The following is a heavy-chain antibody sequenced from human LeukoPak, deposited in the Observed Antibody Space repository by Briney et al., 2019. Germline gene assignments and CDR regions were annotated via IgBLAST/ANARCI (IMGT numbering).Heavy chain of an antibody. J-gene: IGHJ5*02. CDR1: RFTFSNYS. CDR2: ISSRSRTI. Sequence: GGSLRLSCAASRFTFSNYSMNWVRQAPGKGLEWVSYISSRSRTIYYADSVKGRFTISRDNSKNTLFLQMNSLRPEDTAMYYCAKGRRYNLLTGYYVSEVDPWGQGTLVTVSS. V-gene: IGHV3-48*01. D-gene: IGHD3-9*01. CDR3: AKGRRYNLLTGYYVSEVDP.